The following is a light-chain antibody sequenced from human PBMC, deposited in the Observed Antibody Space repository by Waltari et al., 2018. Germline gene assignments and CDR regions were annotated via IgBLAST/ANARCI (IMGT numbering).Light chain of an antibody. V-gene: IGKV3-20*01. CDR1: QSVSRSY. CDR3: QHYGNSRT. CDR2: GAS. J-gene: IGKJ1*01. Sequence: EIVLTQSPGTRSLSPGERATLFCRASQSVSRSYLAWYQQKPGQAPRLLIYGASSRATGIPDRFSGSGSGTDFTLTLSRLEPEDFAVYYCQHYGNSRTFGQGTKVEIK.